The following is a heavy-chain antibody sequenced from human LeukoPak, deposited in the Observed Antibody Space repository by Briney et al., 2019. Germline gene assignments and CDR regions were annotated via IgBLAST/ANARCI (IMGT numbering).Heavy chain of an antibody. V-gene: IGHV3-23*01. J-gene: IGHJ4*02. CDR2: IGGSDGRT. Sequence: GGSLRLSCAASGFTFSSYAMSWVRQASGKGREWVSSIGGSDGRTYYAKSVKGRFTISRDNSKNTLYLQMNSLRAEDTAVYYCARDFSSSRVYWGQGTLVTVSS. CDR1: GFTFSSYA. D-gene: IGHD6-6*01. CDR3: ARDFSSSRVY.